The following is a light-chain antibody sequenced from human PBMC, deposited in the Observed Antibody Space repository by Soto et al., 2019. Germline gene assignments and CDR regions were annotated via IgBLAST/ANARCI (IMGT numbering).Light chain of an antibody. Sequence: IVMTQSPSTLSVSPGERATLSCRASQSVSSNLAWYQQKPGQAPRLLIYGASTRATGIPARFSGSGSGTESTLTISRLEPEDFAVYYCQHYGTSPTFGQGTRLEIK. CDR3: QHYGTSPT. CDR1: QSVSSN. CDR2: GAS. J-gene: IGKJ5*01. V-gene: IGKV3-15*01.